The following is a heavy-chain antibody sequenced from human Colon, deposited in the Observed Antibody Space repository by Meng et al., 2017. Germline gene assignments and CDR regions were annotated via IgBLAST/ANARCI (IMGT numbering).Heavy chain of an antibody. J-gene: IGHJ4*02. CDR2: IKPNRGST. V-gene: IGHV1-46*01. D-gene: IGHD6-19*01. CDR3: ARPHMTEAGYYFDY. CDR1: GYTFTGYY. Sequence: VGLVQSGAEVKKPGASVKVSCKASGYTFTGYYMHWVRQAPGQGLEWMGMIKPNRGSTDYAQKFQGRVSMTRDTSTTTFYMELSNLTSDDTAVYYCARPHMTEAGYYFDYWGQGTLVTSPQ.